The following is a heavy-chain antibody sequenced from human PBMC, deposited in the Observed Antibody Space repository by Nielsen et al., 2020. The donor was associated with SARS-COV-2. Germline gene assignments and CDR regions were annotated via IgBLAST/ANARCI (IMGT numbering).Heavy chain of an antibody. J-gene: IGHJ6*02. CDR3: ARRHSSSWYGVATDYGMDV. D-gene: IGHD6-13*01. V-gene: IGHV4-39*01. CDR2: IYYSGSF. Sequence: QAPGKGLEWLGSIYYSGSFYYNPSLKSRVTISVDTSKNQFSLKLSSVAAADTAVYYCARRHSSSWYGVATDYGMDVWGQGTTVTVSS.